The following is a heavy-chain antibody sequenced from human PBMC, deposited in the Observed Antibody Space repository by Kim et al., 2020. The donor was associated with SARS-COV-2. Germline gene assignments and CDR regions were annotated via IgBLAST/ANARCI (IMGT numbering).Heavy chain of an antibody. CDR2: IYYSGST. J-gene: IGHJ6*02. CDR1: GGSISSSSYY. D-gene: IGHD2-15*01. Sequence: SETLSLTCTVSGGSISSSSYYWGWIRQPPGKGLEWIGSIYYSGSTYYNPSLKSRVTISVDTSKNQFSLKLSSVTAADTAVYYCARHGGYYYYYGMDVWGQGTTVTVSS. CDR3: ARHGGYYYYYGMDV. V-gene: IGHV4-39*01.